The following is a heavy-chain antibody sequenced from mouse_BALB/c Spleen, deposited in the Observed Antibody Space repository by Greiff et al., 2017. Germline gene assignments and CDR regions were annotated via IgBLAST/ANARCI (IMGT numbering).Heavy chain of an antibody. J-gene: IGHJ1*01. D-gene: IGHD1-1*01. Sequence: EVKLLESGPSLVKPSQTLSLTCSVTGDSITSGYWNWIRKFPGNKLEYMGYISYSGSTYYNPSLKSRISITRDTSKNQYYLQLNSVTTEDTATYYCARYYYGSKGYFDVWGAGTTVTVSA. CDR1: GDSITSGY. CDR2: ISYSGST. CDR3: ARYYYGSKGYFDV. V-gene: IGHV3-8*02.